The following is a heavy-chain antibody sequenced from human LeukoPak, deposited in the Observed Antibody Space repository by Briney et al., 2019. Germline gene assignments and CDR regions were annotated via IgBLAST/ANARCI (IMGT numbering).Heavy chain of an antibody. Sequence: GGSLRLSCAASGFTFSSYAMSWVRQAPGKGLEWVSAIIGSGGSTYYADSVKGRFTISRDNSKNTLYLQMNSLRAEDTAVYYCAKDLGGYCSSTSCWDYWGQGTLVTVSS. CDR2: IIGSGGST. J-gene: IGHJ4*02. V-gene: IGHV3-23*01. CDR1: GFTFSSYA. CDR3: AKDLGGYCSSTSCWDY. D-gene: IGHD2-2*01.